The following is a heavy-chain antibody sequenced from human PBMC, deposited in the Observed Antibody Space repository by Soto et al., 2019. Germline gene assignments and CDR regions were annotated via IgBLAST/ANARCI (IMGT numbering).Heavy chain of an antibody. V-gene: IGHV1-18*04. D-gene: IGHD6-25*01. Sequence: CKASGYPFTSYGISWVRQAPGHGLEWMGWISAYNGNTNYAQKLQGRVNMTTDTSTSTAYMELRSPRSDDTAVDYGARGPYTARVFDYWGQGSRVTVSS. CDR1: GYPFTSYG. CDR2: ISAYNGNT. J-gene: IGHJ4*02. CDR3: ARGPYTARVFDY.